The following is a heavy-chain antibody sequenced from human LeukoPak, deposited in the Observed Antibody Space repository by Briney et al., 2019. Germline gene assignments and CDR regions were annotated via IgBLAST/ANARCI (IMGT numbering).Heavy chain of an antibody. CDR1: GFTFSSYE. Sequence: PGGSLRLSCAASGFTFSSYEMNWLRQAPGKGLEWVSYISSSGSTIYYADSVRGRFTISRDNAKDSLYLQMSSLRAEDTAVYYCARDWCSGGSCPRYYYYYMDVWGKGTTVTVSS. V-gene: IGHV3-48*03. J-gene: IGHJ6*03. D-gene: IGHD2-15*01. CDR3: ARDWCSGGSCPRYYYYYMDV. CDR2: ISSSGSTI.